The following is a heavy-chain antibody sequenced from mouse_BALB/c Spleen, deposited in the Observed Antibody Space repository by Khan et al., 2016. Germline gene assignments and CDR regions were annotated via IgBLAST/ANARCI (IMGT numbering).Heavy chain of an antibody. Sequence: EVKLLESGGGLVQPGGSLKLSCAASGFDFSRYWMSWVRQAPGKGLEWIGEINPDSSTINYTQSLKDKFIISRDNAKNTLYLQMSKGGSEDTALYYCARQEDYAMDYWGQGTSGTVSS. CDR2: INPDSSTI. CDR1: GFDFSRYW. CDR3: ARQEDYAMDY. J-gene: IGHJ4*01. V-gene: IGHV4-1*02.